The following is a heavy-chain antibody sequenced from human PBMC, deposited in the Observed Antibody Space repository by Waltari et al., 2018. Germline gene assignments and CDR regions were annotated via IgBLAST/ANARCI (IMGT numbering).Heavy chain of an antibody. CDR1: GFTFSSYA. Sequence: EVQLLESGGGLVQPGGSLRLSCAASGFTFSSYAMSWVRQAPGKGLEWVSAISGSGGSTYSADSVKGRFTISRDNSKNTLYLQMNSLRAEDTAVYYCAKCDSGGSCYGVDYWGQGTLVTVSS. CDR2: ISGSGGST. J-gene: IGHJ4*02. CDR3: AKCDSGGSCYGVDY. D-gene: IGHD2-15*01. V-gene: IGHV3-23*01.